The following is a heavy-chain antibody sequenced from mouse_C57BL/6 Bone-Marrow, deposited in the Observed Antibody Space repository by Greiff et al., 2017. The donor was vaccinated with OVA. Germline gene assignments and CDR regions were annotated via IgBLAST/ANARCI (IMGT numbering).Heavy chain of an antibody. V-gene: IGHV1-5*01. CDR1: GYTFTSYW. CDR3: TRGSYYYGPWFAY. J-gene: IGHJ3*01. CDR2: IYPGNSDT. Sequence: VQLQQSGTVLARPGASVKMSCKTSGYTFTSYWMHWVKQRPGQGLEWIGAIYPGNSDTSYNQKFKGKAKLTAVTSASTAYMELSSLTTEDSAVYYGTRGSYYYGPWFAYWGQGTLVTVSA. D-gene: IGHD1-1*01.